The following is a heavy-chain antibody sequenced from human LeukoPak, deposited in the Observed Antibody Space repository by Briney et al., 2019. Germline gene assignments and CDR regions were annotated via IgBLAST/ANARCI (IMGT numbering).Heavy chain of an antibody. CDR2: IWYDGSNK. D-gene: IGHD5-18*01. CDR1: GFTFSSYG. CDR3: AKDRGVQLWLFDY. Sequence: PGGSLRLSCAASGFTFSSYGMHWFRQAPDKGPEWVAVIWYDGSNKYYADSVKGRFTISRDNSKNTLYLQMNSLRAEDTAVYYCAKDRGVQLWLFDYWGQGTLVTVSS. J-gene: IGHJ4*02. V-gene: IGHV3-33*06.